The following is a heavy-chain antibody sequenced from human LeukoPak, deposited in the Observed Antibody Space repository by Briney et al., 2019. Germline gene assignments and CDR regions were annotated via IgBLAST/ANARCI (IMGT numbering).Heavy chain of an antibody. CDR1: GLTLSDYN. D-gene: IGHD6-13*01. CDR2: ISSSGSTI. Sequence: GGPRRLSGAASGLTLSDYNMSWIRRAPGRGLRGVSYISSSGSTIYYADSVKGRFTISRDNAKNSLYLQMNSLRAEDTAVYYCARIKPIAGPFDYWGQGTLVTVSS. J-gene: IGHJ4*02. V-gene: IGHV3-11*01. CDR3: ARIKPIAGPFDY.